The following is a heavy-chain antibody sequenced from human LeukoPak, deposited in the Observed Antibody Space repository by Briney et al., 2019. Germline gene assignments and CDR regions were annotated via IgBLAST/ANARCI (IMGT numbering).Heavy chain of an antibody. Sequence: GGSLRLSCAASGFPFSTFSMTWVRQAPGKGLEWVSSISGISDYIFYGDSVKGRFTTSRDNAKNLLYLQVDSLRVEDTAVYFCARDRGSGWYGDLGYWGQGTLVTVSS. J-gene: IGHJ4*02. D-gene: IGHD6-19*01. V-gene: IGHV3-21*06. CDR3: ARDRGSGWYGDLGY. CDR1: GFPFSTFS. CDR2: ISGISDYI.